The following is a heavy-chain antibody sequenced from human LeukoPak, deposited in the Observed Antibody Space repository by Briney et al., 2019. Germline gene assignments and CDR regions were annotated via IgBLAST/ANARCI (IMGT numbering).Heavy chain of an antibody. V-gene: IGHV4-30-4*01. CDR1: GGSINNGGYY. CDR3: ARVRFNILDY. Sequence: SETLSLTCTVSGGSINNGGYYWSWIRQHPGKGLEWIGYIYYSGSSYYNPSLRSRVTISVDTSKNHFSLKLSSVTAADTAVYYCARVRFNILDYWGQGTLVAVSS. CDR2: IYYSGSS. J-gene: IGHJ4*02.